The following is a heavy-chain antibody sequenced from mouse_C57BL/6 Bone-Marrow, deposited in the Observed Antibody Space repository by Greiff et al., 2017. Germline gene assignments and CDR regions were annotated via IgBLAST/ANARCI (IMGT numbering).Heavy chain of an antibody. Sequence: QVQLQQPGAELVMPGASVKLSCKASGYTFTSYWMHWVRQRPGQGLEWIGEIDPSDSYTNYNQKFKGKSTLTVDTSSSTAYMQLSSLTSEDSAVYYCARGRLSGYVDGWGTGTTVTVSS. CDR2: IDPSDSYT. CDR1: GYTFTSYW. D-gene: IGHD2-2*01. CDR3: ARGRLSGYVDG. V-gene: IGHV1-69*01. J-gene: IGHJ1*03.